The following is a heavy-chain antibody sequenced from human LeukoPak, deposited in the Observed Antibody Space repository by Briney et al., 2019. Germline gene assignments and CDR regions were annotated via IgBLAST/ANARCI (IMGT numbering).Heavy chain of an antibody. CDR3: ARGMGFGELLRWFDP. J-gene: IGHJ5*02. CDR2: ISAYNGNT. Sequence: ASVKVSCKASGYTFTSYGISWVRQAPGQGLEWVGWISAYNGNTNYAQKLQGRVTMTTDTSTSATYMELRSLRSDDTAVYYCARGMGFGELLRWFDPWGQGTLVTVSS. V-gene: IGHV1-18*01. D-gene: IGHD3-10*01. CDR1: GYTFTSYG.